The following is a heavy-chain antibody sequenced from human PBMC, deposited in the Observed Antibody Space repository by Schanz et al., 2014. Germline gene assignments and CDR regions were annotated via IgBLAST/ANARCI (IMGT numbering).Heavy chain of an antibody. CDR3: ARAHGNNWYGKGLDY. J-gene: IGHJ4*02. CDR1: GFTFTTHS. CDR2: IYSGIGA. D-gene: IGHD1-1*01. Sequence: EVQLLESGGGLVQPGGSLRLSCAASGFTFTTHSMTWVRQAPGKGLEWVSVIYSGIGAYYADSVKDRFTVSRDNSKNTLYLQMNSLRADDTAVYFCARAHGNNWYGKGLDYWGQGTQVTVSS. V-gene: IGHV3-66*01.